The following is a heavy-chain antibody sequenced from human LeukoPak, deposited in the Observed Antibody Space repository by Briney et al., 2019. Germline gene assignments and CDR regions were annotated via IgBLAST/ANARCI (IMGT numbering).Heavy chain of an antibody. Sequence: GGSLRLSCAASGLTFSSYWMSWVRQAPGKGLEWVSSISSSGAYIFYADSVQGRFTISRDNAKNSLYLQMNSLRAEDTAVYYCTRDGESSGWYSACWGQGTLVTVSS. CDR1: GLTFSSYW. CDR3: TRDGESSGWYSAC. D-gene: IGHD6-19*01. CDR2: ISSSGAYI. J-gene: IGHJ4*02. V-gene: IGHV3-21*01.